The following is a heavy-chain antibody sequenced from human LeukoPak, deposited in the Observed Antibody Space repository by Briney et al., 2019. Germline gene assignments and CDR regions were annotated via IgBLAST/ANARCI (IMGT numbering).Heavy chain of an antibody. CDR1: GDSLSSNS. Sequence: SETLSLTCTVSGDSLSSNSWSWIRQPPGKGLEWIGYIYYSGSTNYNPSLKSRVTISVDTSKNQFSLKLSSVTAADTAVYYCARFMAEAGTYYLDYWGRGTLVTVSS. V-gene: IGHV4-59*08. CDR3: ARFMAEAGTYYLDY. CDR2: IYYSGST. D-gene: IGHD6-13*01. J-gene: IGHJ4*02.